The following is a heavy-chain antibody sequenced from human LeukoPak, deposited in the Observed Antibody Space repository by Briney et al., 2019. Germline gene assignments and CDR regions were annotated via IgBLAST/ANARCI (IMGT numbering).Heavy chain of an antibody. Sequence: PGGSLRLSCEASGFTFDAYAMHWARQAPGKGLEWVSLINKDGSATYYADSVKGRFTISRDNSKNSLYLQMNSLRSEDTALYYCATWAFYHSLDVWGQGTTVTVSS. CDR2: INKDGSAT. V-gene: IGHV3-43*02. D-gene: IGHD1-26*01. CDR3: ATWAFYHSLDV. J-gene: IGHJ6*02. CDR1: GFTFDAYA.